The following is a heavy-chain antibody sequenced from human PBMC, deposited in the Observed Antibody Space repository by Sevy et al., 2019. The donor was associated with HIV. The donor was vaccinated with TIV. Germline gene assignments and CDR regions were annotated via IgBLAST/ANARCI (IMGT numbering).Heavy chain of an antibody. CDR2: IGGTTSTI. CDR3: AVPKVTGTTTMFDY. D-gene: IGHD1-7*01. J-gene: IGHJ4*02. Sequence: GGSLRLSCAASGFSFSTSGMNWVRQAPGKGLEWVSYIGGTTSTIYYADSVKGRFTISRANARNSLYLQMNSLRDEDTAVYYCAVPKVTGTTTMFDYWGQGTLVTVSS. CDR1: GFSFSTSG. V-gene: IGHV3-48*02.